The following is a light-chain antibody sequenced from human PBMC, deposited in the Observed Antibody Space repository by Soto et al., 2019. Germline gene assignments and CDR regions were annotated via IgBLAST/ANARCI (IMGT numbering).Light chain of an antibody. J-gene: IGKJ1*01. CDR1: QSISPF. CDR2: EVS. CDR3: QQQYYYWK. V-gene: IGKV1-5*03. Sequence: DIQLTQFASSLSASLGDSLTITYRASQSISPFLAWYQQKPGKAPNVLISEVSTLKSGVPSRFSGSGSGTEFTLTISGLQSDYSATYYCQQQYYYWKVGQGTKGDIK.